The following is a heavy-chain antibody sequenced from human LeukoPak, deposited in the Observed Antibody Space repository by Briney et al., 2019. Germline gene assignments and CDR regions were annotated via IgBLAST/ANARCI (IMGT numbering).Heavy chain of an antibody. D-gene: IGHD6-6*01. V-gene: IGHV2-70*11. CDR2: IDWDDDK. Sequence: SGPALVKPTQPLTLTCTFSGFSLSTSGMCVSWIRQPPGKALEWLARIDWDDDKYYSTSLKTRLTISKDTSKNQVVLTMTNMDPVDTATYYCARLISSSSHYYYYMDVWGKGTTVTVSS. CDR3: ARLISSSSHYYYYMDV. J-gene: IGHJ6*03. CDR1: GFSLSTSGMC.